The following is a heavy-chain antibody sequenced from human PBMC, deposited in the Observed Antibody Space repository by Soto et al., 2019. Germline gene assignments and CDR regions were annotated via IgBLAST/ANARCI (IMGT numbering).Heavy chain of an antibody. V-gene: IGHV3-48*03. CDR3: AREEYCSSTSCRYYGMDV. Sequence: GGSLRLSCAASGFTFSSYEMNWVRQAPGKGLEWVSYISSSGSTIYYADSVKGRFTISRDNAKNSLYPQMNSLRAEDTAVYYCAREEYCSSTSCRYYGMDVWGQGTTVTVSS. D-gene: IGHD2-2*01. J-gene: IGHJ6*02. CDR2: ISSSGSTI. CDR1: GFTFSSYE.